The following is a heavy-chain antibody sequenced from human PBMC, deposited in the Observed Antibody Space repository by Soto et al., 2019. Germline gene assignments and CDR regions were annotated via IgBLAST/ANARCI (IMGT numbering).Heavy chain of an antibody. V-gene: IGHV4-59*08. Sequence: SETLSLTCTVSGGSISSYYWSWIRQPPGKGLEWIGCIYYSGSTYYNPSLKSRVTISVDTSKNQFSLKLSSVTAADTAVYYCARLSTVTTTDYWGQGTLVTVSS. J-gene: IGHJ4*02. CDR1: GGSISSYY. D-gene: IGHD4-17*01. CDR3: ARLSTVTTTDY. CDR2: IYYSGST.